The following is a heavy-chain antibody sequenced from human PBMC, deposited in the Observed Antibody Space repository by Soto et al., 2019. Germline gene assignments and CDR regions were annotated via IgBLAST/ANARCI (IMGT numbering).Heavy chain of an antibody. CDR3: AREYYYRSGPSY. CDR2: INACNGYT. D-gene: IGHD3-10*01. V-gene: IGHV1-3*01. CDR1: GYTFTSYA. Sequence: GASVKVSCKASGYTFTSYAMHWVRQAPGQRLEWMGWINACNGYTKYAQKLQGRVTLTTDTSTTTAYMELRSLRSDDTAVYYCAREYYYRSGPSYWGQGTLVTVSS. J-gene: IGHJ4*02.